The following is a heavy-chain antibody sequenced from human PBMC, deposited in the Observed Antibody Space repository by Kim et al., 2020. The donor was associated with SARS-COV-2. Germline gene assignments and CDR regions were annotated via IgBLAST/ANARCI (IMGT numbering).Heavy chain of an antibody. D-gene: IGHD3-3*01. CDR1: GFTFSGYA. V-gene: IGHV3-23*01. J-gene: IGHJ4*01. Sequence: GGSLRLSCAASGFTFSGYAMSWVRQPPGKGLQWVSAISGSGDSTHYADSVKGRFTISRANSKNTLYLQMNSLRAEDTAMYYCAPMVFRFFGTGVPFDY. CDR2: ISGSGDST. CDR3: APMVFRFFGTGVPFDY.